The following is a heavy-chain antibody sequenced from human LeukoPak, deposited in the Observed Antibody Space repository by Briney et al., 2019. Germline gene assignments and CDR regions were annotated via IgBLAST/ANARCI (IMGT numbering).Heavy chain of an antibody. J-gene: IGHJ4*02. CDR2: IYPGDSDT. D-gene: IGHD6-13*01. Sequence: AGESLKISCKGSRYSFTSYWIGWVRQLPGKGLEWMGIIYPGDSDTRYSPSFQGQVIISADKSISTAYLQWSSLKASDTAMYYCASMAAAGTGYFDYWGQGTLVTVSS. CDR3: ASMAAAGTGYFDY. CDR1: RYSFTSYW. V-gene: IGHV5-51*01.